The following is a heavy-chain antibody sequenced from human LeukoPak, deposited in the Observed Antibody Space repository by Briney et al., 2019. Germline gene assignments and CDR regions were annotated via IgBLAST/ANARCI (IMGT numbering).Heavy chain of an antibody. CDR2: INPNSGGT. CDR1: GYTFTVYY. Sequence: ASVRVSSKASGYTFTVYYMHWVRQAPGQGLEWMGWINPNSGGTNYAQKFQGRVTMTMYTSISTAYMELSRLRSDDTAVYYCAREKIGQHDAFDIWGQGTMVTVSS. CDR3: AREKIGQHDAFDI. D-gene: IGHD6-13*01. J-gene: IGHJ3*02. V-gene: IGHV1-2*02.